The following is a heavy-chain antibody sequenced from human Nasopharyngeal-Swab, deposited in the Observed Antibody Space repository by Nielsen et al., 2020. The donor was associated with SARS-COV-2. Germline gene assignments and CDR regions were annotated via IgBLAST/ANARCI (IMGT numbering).Heavy chain of an antibody. CDR2: INHSGST. Sequence: SETLSLTCAVYGGSFSGYYWSWIRQPPGKGLEWIGEINHSGSTNYNPSLESRVTISVDTSKNQFSLKLSSVTAADTAVYYCARTSSGSSYYYYYGMDVWGQGTTVTVSS. CDR1: GGSFSGYY. CDR3: ARTSSGSSYYYYYGMDV. V-gene: IGHV4-34*01. J-gene: IGHJ6*02. D-gene: IGHD3-10*01.